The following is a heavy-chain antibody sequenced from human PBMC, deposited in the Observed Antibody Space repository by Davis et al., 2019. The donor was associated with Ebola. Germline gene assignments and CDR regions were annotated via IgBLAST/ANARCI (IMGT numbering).Heavy chain of an antibody. V-gene: IGHV3-30*18. D-gene: IGHD3-10*01. J-gene: IGHJ6*02. CDR1: GFTFSSYG. Sequence: GESLKISCAASGFTFSSYGMHWVRQAPGKGLEWVAVISYDGSNKYYADSVKGRFTISRDNSKNMLYLQMNSLRAEDTAVYYCAKGRGPYYYYGMDVWGQGTTVTVSS. CDR2: ISYDGSNK. CDR3: AKGRGPYYYYGMDV.